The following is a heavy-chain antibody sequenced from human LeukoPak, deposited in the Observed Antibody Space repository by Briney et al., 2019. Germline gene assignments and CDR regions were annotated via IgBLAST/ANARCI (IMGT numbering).Heavy chain of an antibody. Sequence: PSQTLSLTCAVSGGSISSGGYSWSWIRQPPGKGLEWIGYIYHSGSTYYNPSLKSRVTISVDRSKNQFSLKLSSVTAADTAVYYCARSIQYSSGWYSSPGYFDYWGQGTLVTVSS. V-gene: IGHV4-30-2*02. J-gene: IGHJ4*02. CDR1: GGSISSGGYS. CDR3: ARSIQYSSGWYSSPGYFDY. D-gene: IGHD6-19*01. CDR2: IYHSGST.